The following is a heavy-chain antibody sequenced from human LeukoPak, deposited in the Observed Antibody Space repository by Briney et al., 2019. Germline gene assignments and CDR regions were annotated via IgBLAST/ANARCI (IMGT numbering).Heavy chain of an antibody. CDR1: GFTLSSYS. CDR2: ISTGASYI. D-gene: IGHD4-17*01. V-gene: IGHV3-21*01. J-gene: IGHJ4*02. Sequence: GESLTLSCAVSGFTLSSYSIKWIRQAPGQGLAWDSFISTGASYIYYSNSVNRRSTISRHNDETSLYPQMNSLRAQDTPVSYCARDARQMTSFTNFDYCGQGTLVTDSS. CDR3: ARDARQMTSFTNFDY.